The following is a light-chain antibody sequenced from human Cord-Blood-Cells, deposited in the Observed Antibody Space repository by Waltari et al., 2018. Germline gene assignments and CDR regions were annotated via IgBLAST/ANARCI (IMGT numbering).Light chain of an antibody. CDR2: GNS. J-gene: IGLJ2*01. CDR1: SSNIGAGSD. V-gene: IGLV1-40*01. Sequence: QSVLTQPTSVSGAPGQRVTISCTGSSSNIGAGSDVHWYQQLPGTAPKRLIYGNSNRPSGVPDRFSGSKSGTSASLAITGLQAEDEADYYCQSYDSSLSGSNVVFGGGTKLTVL. CDR3: QSYDSSLSGSNVV.